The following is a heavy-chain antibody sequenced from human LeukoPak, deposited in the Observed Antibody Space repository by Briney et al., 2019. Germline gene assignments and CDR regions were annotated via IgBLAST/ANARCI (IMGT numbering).Heavy chain of an antibody. V-gene: IGHV1-2*02. J-gene: IGHJ6*03. CDR1: GYTFTGYY. Sequence: ASVKVSCXASGYTFTGYYMHWVRQAPGQGLEWMGWINPNSGGTNYAQKFQGRVTMTRDTSISTAYMELSSLRSEDTAVYYCARVLYYDFWSGYSLGNYYYMDVWGKGTTVTVSS. CDR2: INPNSGGT. D-gene: IGHD3-3*01. CDR3: ARVLYYDFWSGYSLGNYYYMDV.